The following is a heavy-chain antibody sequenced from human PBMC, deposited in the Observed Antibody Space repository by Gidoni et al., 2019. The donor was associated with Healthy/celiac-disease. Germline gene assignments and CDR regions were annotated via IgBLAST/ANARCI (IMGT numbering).Heavy chain of an antibody. J-gene: IGHJ4*02. CDR1: GFTCSSYS. D-gene: IGHD3-10*01. Sequence: EVQLVESGGGLVQPGGSLRLPCAASGFTCSSYSMNWVRQAPGKGLEWVSYISSSSSTIYYADSVKGRFTISRDNAKNSLYLQMNSLRDEDTAVYYCARSDGSGSFFLDYWGQGTLVTVSS. V-gene: IGHV3-48*02. CDR3: ARSDGSGSFFLDY. CDR2: ISSSSSTI.